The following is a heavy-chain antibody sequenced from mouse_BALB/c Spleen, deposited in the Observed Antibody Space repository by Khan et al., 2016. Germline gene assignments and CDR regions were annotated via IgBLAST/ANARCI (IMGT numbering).Heavy chain of an antibody. CDR2: YYPGDGMI. V-gene: IGHV1S56*01. J-gene: IGHJ3*01. CDR3: ARVYDGYSAWFAY. CDR1: GYAFTSYY. D-gene: IGHD2-3*01. Sequence: QVRLQQSGPELVKPGASVKMSCKASGYAFTSYYIHWVKQRPGQGLEWIGWYYPGDGMINYNEKFRGRTTLTADTSSSPAYMLLSSLTSEDSASSFSARVYDGYSAWFAYWGQGTLVTVSA.